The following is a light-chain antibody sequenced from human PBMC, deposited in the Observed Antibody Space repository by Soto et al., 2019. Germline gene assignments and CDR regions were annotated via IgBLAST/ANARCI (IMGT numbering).Light chain of an antibody. CDR2: GAS. CDR3: QQYHTWPIT. V-gene: IGKV3-15*01. Sequence: DIVMTHSPATLSVAPVERVTFSCRASQGVSRQFAWYQDKPGQAPGLLISGASTGATGIPARFSGSGSGTEFTLTISSLQSEDCAIYYCQQYHTWPITFGGGTKVDIK. CDR1: QGVSRQ. J-gene: IGKJ4*01.